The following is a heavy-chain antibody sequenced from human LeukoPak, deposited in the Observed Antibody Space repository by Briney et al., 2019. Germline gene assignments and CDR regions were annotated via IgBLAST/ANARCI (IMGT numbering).Heavy chain of an antibody. CDR2: INHSGST. CDR1: GGSFSGYY. Sequence: SETLSLTCAVYGGSFSGYYWGWIRQPPGEGLEWIGEINHSGSTNYNPSLKSRVTISVDTSKNQFSLKLSSVTAADTAVYYCARGISITMVRGVMERWFDPWGQGTLVTVSS. CDR3: ARGISITMVRGVMERWFDP. J-gene: IGHJ5*02. D-gene: IGHD3-10*01. V-gene: IGHV4-34*01.